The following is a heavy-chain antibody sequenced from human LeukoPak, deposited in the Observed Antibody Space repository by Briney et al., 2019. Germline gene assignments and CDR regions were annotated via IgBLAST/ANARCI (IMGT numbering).Heavy chain of an antibody. CDR3: ARGYCSGTSCSYYQGMDV. CDR2: ISGSGSTK. CDR1: GFTFSSYE. D-gene: IGHD2-15*01. Sequence: GGSLRLSCAASGFTFSSYEMNWVRQAPGRGLEWVSYISGSGSTKYYADSVKGRFTISRDNAHNSLSLQMNSVRGEHTAVYYCARGYCSGTSCSYYQGMDVWGQGTTVTVSS. J-gene: IGHJ6*02. V-gene: IGHV3-48*03.